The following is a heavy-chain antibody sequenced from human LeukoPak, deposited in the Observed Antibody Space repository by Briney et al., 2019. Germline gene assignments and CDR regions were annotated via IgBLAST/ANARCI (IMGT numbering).Heavy chain of an antibody. Sequence: ASVKVSCKASGYTFTNYVISWVRQAPGQGLEWLGWISAYNGNTNYAQKLQGRVTMTTDTSTSTVYMELSSLRSEDTAVYYCAGGIVVVPAAIWGSGYYYYMDVWGKGTTVTISS. CDR1: GYTFTNYV. J-gene: IGHJ6*03. CDR2: ISAYNGNT. CDR3: AGGIVVVPAAIWGSGYYYYMDV. V-gene: IGHV1-18*01. D-gene: IGHD2-2*02.